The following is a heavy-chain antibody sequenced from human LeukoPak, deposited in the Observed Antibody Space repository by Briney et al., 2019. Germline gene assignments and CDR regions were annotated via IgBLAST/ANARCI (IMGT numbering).Heavy chain of an antibody. CDR1: GFTFSSFA. V-gene: IGHV3-23*01. D-gene: IGHD1-1*01. CDR2: ISGSGGST. CDR3: AKELADYYYGMDV. Sequence: PGGSLRLSWAASGFTFSSFAMSWVRQAPGKGREWVSAISGSGGSTYYADSVKGRFTISRDNSKNTLYLQMNSLRAEDTAVYYCAKELADYYYGMDVWGQGTTVTVSS. J-gene: IGHJ6*02.